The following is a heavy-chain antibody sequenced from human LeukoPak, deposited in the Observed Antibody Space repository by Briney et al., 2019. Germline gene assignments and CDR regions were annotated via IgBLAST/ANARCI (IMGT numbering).Heavy chain of an antibody. V-gene: IGHV3-23*01. CDR2: IINSAIG. Sequence: GGSLRLSCAASGFTFSNYAMSWVRQAPGKGLEWVSTIINSAIGYYADSVKGRFTISRDNSKNTLDLQMNNLRGEDTAVYYCAKEEIVGAIRVLDYWGQGSLVTVSS. CDR1: GFTFSNYA. D-gene: IGHD1-26*01. J-gene: IGHJ4*02. CDR3: AKEEIVGAIRVLDY.